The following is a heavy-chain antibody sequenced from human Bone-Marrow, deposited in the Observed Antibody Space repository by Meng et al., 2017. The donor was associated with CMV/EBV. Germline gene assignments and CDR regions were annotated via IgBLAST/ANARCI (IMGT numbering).Heavy chain of an antibody. D-gene: IGHD2-2*02. V-gene: IGHV1-8*01. CDR2: MNPNSGNT. CDR3: ARVYCSSTSCYSAY. J-gene: IGHJ4*02. CDR1: GYTFTSYD. Sequence: ASVKVSCKASGYTFTSYDINWVRQATGQGLEWMGWMNPNSGNTGYAQKFQGRVTMTRNTSISTAYMELSSLRSEDTAVYYCARVYCSSTSCYSAYWGQGTLVTVSS.